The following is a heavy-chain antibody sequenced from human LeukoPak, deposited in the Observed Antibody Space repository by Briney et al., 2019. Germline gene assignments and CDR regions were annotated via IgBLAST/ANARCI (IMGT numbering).Heavy chain of an antibody. Sequence: GRCLTLSRAPSGLTFMRYGMHSVRQAPGKGLECVLVISYDVSNNFYAHSVKGRLSIYRNSFRNSFYLRMNSLRAKDTPVYYCAKGIAVAGTMVTPPDGWGQGTLVTVSS. CDR2: ISYDVSNN. CDR3: AKGIAVAGTMVTPPDG. V-gene: IGHV3-30*18. D-gene: IGHD6-19*01. CDR1: GLTFMRYG. J-gene: IGHJ4*02.